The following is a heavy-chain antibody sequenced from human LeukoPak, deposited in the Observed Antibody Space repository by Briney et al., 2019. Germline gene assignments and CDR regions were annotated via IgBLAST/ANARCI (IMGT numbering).Heavy chain of an antibody. Sequence: GRSLRLSCAASGFTFDDYAMHWVRQAPGKGLEWVSGISWNSGSIGYADSVKGRFTISRDNAKNSLYLQMNSLRAEDTALYYCAKDQGYYYYGMDVWGQGTTVTVSS. CDR3: AKDQGYYYYGMDV. CDR1: GFTFDDYA. J-gene: IGHJ6*02. V-gene: IGHV3-9*01. CDR2: ISWNSGSI.